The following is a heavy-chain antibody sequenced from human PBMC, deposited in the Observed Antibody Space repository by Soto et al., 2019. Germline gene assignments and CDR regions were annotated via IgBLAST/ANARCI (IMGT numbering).Heavy chain of an antibody. CDR2: ISYDGSNK. CDR1: GFTFSSYA. Sequence: QVQLVESGGGVVQPGRSLRLSCAASGFTFSSYAMHWVRQAPGKGLEWGAVISYDGSNKYYADSVKGRFTISRDNSKNTLYLQMNSLRAEDTAVYYCARTLSIAAAGTGYDAFDIWGQGTMVTVSS. CDR3: ARTLSIAAAGTGYDAFDI. V-gene: IGHV3-30-3*01. J-gene: IGHJ3*02. D-gene: IGHD6-13*01.